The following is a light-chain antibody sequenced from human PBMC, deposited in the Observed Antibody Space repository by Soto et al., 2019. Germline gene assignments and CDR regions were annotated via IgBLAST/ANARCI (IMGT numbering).Light chain of an antibody. Sequence: EIVMTQSPDTQSVSPGERATLSCRASQSVGSNLAWYQQKPGQAPRLLIYGASTRATGIPARFSGSGSGTEFTLTISSLQSEDSAVYYCQQYNSVSSFGQGTRLVIE. V-gene: IGKV3D-15*01. J-gene: IGKJ2*03. CDR3: QQYNSVSS. CDR2: GAS. CDR1: QSVGSN.